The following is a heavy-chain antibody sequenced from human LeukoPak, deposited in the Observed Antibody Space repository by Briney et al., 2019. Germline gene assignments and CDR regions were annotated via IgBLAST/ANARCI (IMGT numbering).Heavy chain of an antibody. D-gene: IGHD3-22*01. Sequence: GGSLRLSCAASGFTFSNAWMSWVRQAPGRGLEWVGRIKRKTDGGTTDYAAPVKGRFTISRDDSKNTLYLQMNSLNTEDTAVYYCTTDGYDSSGYYFGLWGQGTLVTVSS. CDR2: IKRKTDGGTT. CDR1: GFTFSNAW. V-gene: IGHV3-15*01. J-gene: IGHJ4*02. CDR3: TTDGYDSSGYYFGL.